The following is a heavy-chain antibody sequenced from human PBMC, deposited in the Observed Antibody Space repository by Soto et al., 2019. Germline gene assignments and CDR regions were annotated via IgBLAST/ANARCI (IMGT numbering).Heavy chain of an antibody. CDR2: ISAYNGNT. Sequence: QGQLVQSGAEVKKPGASVKVSCKASGYTFTSYGISLVRQSPGQGLEWMGWISAYNGNTNYAQKLQGRVTMTTDTATSTAYMELRSLRSDDTAVYYCARVARYCSGGSCYGNDYWGQGTLVTVSS. D-gene: IGHD2-15*01. V-gene: IGHV1-18*04. J-gene: IGHJ4*02. CDR1: GYTFTSYG. CDR3: ARVARYCSGGSCYGNDY.